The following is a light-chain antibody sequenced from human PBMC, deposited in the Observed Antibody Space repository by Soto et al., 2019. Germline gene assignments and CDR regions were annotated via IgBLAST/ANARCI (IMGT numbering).Light chain of an antibody. CDR1: SGHSSYA. CDR2: LNSDGSH. V-gene: IGLV4-69*01. Sequence: VLTQSPSASASLGASVKLTCTLSSGHSSYAIAWHQLQPEKGPRYLMKLNSDGSHSKGDGIPDRFSGSSSGAERYLTISSLQSEDEADYYRQTWGTGNVVFGGGTKLTVL. J-gene: IGLJ2*01. CDR3: QTWGTGNVV.